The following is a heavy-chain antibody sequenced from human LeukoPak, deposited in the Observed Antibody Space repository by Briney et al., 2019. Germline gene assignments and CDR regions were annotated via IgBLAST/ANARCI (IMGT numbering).Heavy chain of an antibody. V-gene: IGHV4-39*01. CDR1: GDSISSSSYY. D-gene: IGHD6-19*01. CDR3: ASAIAVAEGHFDY. Sequence: PSETLSLTCTVSGDSISSSSYYWGWVRKPPGKGLEWIGSIYYSGSTYYHPARKSQITISVDTAKNQFSLKLSSVTAADTAVYYCASAIAVAEGHFDYWGQGTLVTVSS. CDR2: IYYSGST. J-gene: IGHJ4*02.